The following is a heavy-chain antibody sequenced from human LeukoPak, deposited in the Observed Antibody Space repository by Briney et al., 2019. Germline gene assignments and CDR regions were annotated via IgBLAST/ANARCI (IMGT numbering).Heavy chain of an antibody. CDR3: ARLMDHMTARRAFDY. V-gene: IGHV4-39*01. CDR1: GDSMTSSRSSAYY. CDR2: IYYTGNT. J-gene: IGHJ4*02. Sequence: PSETLSLTCTVSGDSMTSSRSSAYYWGWIRQPPRKGLEWIATIYYTGNTYYNPSLMSRVTISVDTSKNQFSLELTSVTAADTAVYFCARLMDHMTARRAFDYWGQGTRVIVSS. D-gene: IGHD6-6*01.